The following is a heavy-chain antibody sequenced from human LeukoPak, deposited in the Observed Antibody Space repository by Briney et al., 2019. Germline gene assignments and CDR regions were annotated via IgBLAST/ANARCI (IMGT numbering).Heavy chain of an antibody. CDR2: INPSGGST. CDR3: ASLGYNDILTGYYVTYFDY. V-gene: IGHV1-46*01. D-gene: IGHD3-9*01. CDR1: GYTFTSYY. Sequence: ASVKVSCKASGYTFTSYYMHWVRQAPGQGLEWMGIINPSGGSTSYAQKFQGRVTMTRDTSTSTVYMELSSLRSEDTAVYYCASLGYNDILTGYYVTYFDYWGQGTLVTVSS. J-gene: IGHJ4*02.